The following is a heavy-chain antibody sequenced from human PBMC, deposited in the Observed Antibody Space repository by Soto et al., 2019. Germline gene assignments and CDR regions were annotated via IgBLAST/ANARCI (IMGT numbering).Heavy chain of an antibody. CDR1: GFIFSSYA. Sequence: GGSLRLSCAASGFIFSSYAMGWVRQAPGKGLEWVSGISGSGASTYHADSVKGRFTISRDNSKNTLYLQLNSLRAEDTAVYYCAKFGYCSSISCYTYFDSWGQGALVTVS. D-gene: IGHD2-2*02. CDR2: ISGSGAST. CDR3: AKFGYCSSISCYTYFDS. V-gene: IGHV3-23*01. J-gene: IGHJ4*02.